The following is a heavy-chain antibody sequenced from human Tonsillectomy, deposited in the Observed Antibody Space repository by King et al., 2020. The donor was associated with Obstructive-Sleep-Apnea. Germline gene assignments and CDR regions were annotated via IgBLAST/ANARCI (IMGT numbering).Heavy chain of an antibody. V-gene: IGHV4-30-4*01. Sequence: LQLQESGPGLVKPSQTLSLTCTVSGGSISSRSYYWSWIRQPPGEGLEWIGFIYYTGSTYYNPSVKSRVSISVDTSKNQFSLRLSSVTAADTAVYYCARVGLVGPTRFDYYGLDVWGQGTTVTVSS. CDR2: IYYTGST. CDR1: GGSISSRSYY. CDR3: ARVGLVGPTRFDYYGLDV. D-gene: IGHD1-26*01. J-gene: IGHJ6*02.